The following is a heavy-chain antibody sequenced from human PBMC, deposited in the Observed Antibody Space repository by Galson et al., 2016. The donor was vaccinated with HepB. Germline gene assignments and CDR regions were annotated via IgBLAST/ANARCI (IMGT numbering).Heavy chain of an antibody. D-gene: IGHD5-18*01. CDR2: ITGSGAGT. V-gene: IGHV3-23*01. J-gene: IGHJ4*02. Sequence: SLRLSCAASGFTFTSYAMSWVRQAPGKGLEWVSGITGSGAGTYYADSVKGRFTISRDNSKNTLYLQMNSLRAEDTAVYYCARAWIHLYDLDYWGQGALVTGSA. CDR3: ARAWIHLYDLDY. CDR1: GFTFTSYA.